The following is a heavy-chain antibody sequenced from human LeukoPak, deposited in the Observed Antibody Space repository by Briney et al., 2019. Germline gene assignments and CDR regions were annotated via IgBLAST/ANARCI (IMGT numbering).Heavy chain of an antibody. Sequence: SETLSLTCTVSGGSISSSSYYWGWIRQPPGKGLEWIGSIYYSGSTYYNPSLKSRVTISVDTSKNQFSLKLSSVTAADTAVYYCARQGAGRPRYYDFWSGNWFDPWGQGTLVTVSS. V-gene: IGHV4-39*01. CDR2: IYYSGST. D-gene: IGHD3-3*01. J-gene: IGHJ5*02. CDR1: GGSISSSSYY. CDR3: ARQGAGRPRYYDFWSGNWFDP.